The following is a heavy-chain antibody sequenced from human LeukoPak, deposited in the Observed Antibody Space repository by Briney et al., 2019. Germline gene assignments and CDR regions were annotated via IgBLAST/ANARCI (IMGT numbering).Heavy chain of an antibody. J-gene: IGHJ4*02. V-gene: IGHV3-9*01. CDR2: ITWNSGII. CDR3: TKDTTAELRWGDFGR. D-gene: IGHD4-23*01. CDR1: GFNFDRYA. Sequence: AGGSLRLSCAASGFNFDRYAMHWVRQAPGKGLEWVSGITWNSGIIDYVDSVEGRFTISRDNARNSLYLQMNSLRPEDTAFYYCTKDTTAELRWGDFGRWGQGTLVTVSS.